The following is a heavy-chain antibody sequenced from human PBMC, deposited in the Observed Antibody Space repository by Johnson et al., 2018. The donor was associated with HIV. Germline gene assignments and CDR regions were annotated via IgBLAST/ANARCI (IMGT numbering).Heavy chain of an antibody. CDR3: ARDRYSSSSLDAFDV. J-gene: IGHJ3*01. Sequence: VQLVESGGGVVQPGRSLRLSCAASGFTFSSYAMHWVRQAPGKGLEWVAVISYDGSNKYYADSVKGRFTISRDNSKNTLYLQMNSLRAEDTAVYYCARDRYSSSSLDAFDVWGQGTMVTVSS. D-gene: IGHD6-6*01. V-gene: IGHV3-30*04. CDR1: GFTFSSYA. CDR2: ISYDGSNK.